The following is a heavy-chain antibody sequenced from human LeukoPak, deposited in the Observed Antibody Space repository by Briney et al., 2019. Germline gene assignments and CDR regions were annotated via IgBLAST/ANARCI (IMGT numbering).Heavy chain of an antibody. CDR3: ARGLTISGSYDWDAFDI. D-gene: IGHD1-26*01. CDR1: GYTFTSYG. J-gene: IGHJ3*02. Sequence: ASVKVSCKAPGYTFTSYGISWVRQAPGQGLEWMGWISAYNGNTNYAQKLQGRVTMTTDTSTSTAYMELRSLRSDDTAVYYCARGLTISGSYDWDAFDIWGQGTMVTVSS. V-gene: IGHV1-18*01. CDR2: ISAYNGNT.